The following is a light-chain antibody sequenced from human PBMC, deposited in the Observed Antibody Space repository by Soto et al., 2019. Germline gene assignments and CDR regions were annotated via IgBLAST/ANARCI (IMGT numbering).Light chain of an antibody. Sequence: EIVLTQSPATLSLSPGERATLSCRASQSVSSYLAWYQQTPGQAPRLLIYDASNRATCIPARFSGSGSGTYFTLTISSLEPEDFAVYYCQQRSNWLTFGGGTKVEIK. J-gene: IGKJ4*01. CDR2: DAS. CDR3: QQRSNWLT. V-gene: IGKV3-11*01. CDR1: QSVSSY.